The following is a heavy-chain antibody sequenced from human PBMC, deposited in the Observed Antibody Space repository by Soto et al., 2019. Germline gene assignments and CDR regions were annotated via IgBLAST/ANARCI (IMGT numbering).Heavy chain of an antibody. J-gene: IGHJ6*03. D-gene: IGHD3-3*01. CDR3: ARMTYYDFWSGYYGSYYMDV. CDR1: GYTFTSYG. V-gene: IGHV1-18*01. Sequence: QVQLVQSGAEVKKPGASVKVSCKASGYTFTSYGISWVRQAPGQGLEWMGWISAYNGNTNYAQKLQGSVTMTTDTSTSTAYMELRSLRSDDTAVYYCARMTYYDFWSGYYGSYYMDVWGKGTTVTVSS. CDR2: ISAYNGNT.